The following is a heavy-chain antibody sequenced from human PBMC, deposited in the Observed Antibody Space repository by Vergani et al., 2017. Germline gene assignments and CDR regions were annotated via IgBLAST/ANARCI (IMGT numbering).Heavy chain of an antibody. V-gene: IGHV3-21*01. D-gene: IGHD2-2*01. CDR2: ISSSSSYI. J-gene: IGHJ4*02. Sequence: EVQLLESGGGLVQPGGSLRLSCAASGFTFSSYAMSWVRQAPGKGLEWVSSISSSSSYIYYADSVKGRFTISRDNAKNSLYLQMNSLRAEDTAVYYCARDFLGRARSTSCYFDYWGQGTLVTVSS. CDR3: ARDFLGRARSTSCYFDY. CDR1: GFTFSSYA.